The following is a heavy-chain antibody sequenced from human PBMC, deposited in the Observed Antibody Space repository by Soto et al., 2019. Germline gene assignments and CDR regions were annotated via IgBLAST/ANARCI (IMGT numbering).Heavy chain of an antibody. CDR3: ARDRGDCSGGSCYSDY. CDR2: IKQDGSEK. CDR1: GFTFSSYW. Sequence: GGSLRLSCAASGFTFSSYWMSWVRQAPGKGLEWVANIKQDGSEKYYVDSVKGRFTISRDNAKNSLYLQMNSLRAEDTAVYYCARDRGDCSGGSCYSDYWGHATLVTVSS. V-gene: IGHV3-7*01. J-gene: IGHJ4*01. D-gene: IGHD2-15*01.